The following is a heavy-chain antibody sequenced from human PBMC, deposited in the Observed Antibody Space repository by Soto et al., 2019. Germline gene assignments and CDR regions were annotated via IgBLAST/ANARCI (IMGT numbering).Heavy chain of an antibody. D-gene: IGHD2-15*01. CDR2: ISWNGSSI. J-gene: IGHJ4*02. Sequence: EVQLVESGGGLVQPGRSLRLSCAASGFTFGNYSMHWVRQAPGKGLEWVSGISWNGSSIGYADSVKGRFTISRDNAKNSQYLQMNSQRAEDTALYYCAKGYCSGGSCHLDYWGQGTLVTVSS. CDR1: GFTFGNYS. V-gene: IGHV3-9*01. CDR3: AKGYCSGGSCHLDY.